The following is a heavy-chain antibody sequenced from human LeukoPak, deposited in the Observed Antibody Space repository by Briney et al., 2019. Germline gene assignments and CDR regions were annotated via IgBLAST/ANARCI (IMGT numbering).Heavy chain of an antibody. CDR1: GVTFSSYA. Sequence: GGSLRLSCAASGVTFSSYAMHWVRHAPGKGLEWVAVISYDGSNKYYADSVKGRFTISRDNSKNTLYLQMNSLRAEDTAVYCCAKTRLGSTHSWFLGAFDIWGQGTMVTVSS. CDR2: ISYDGSNK. CDR3: AKTRLGSTHSWFLGAFDI. V-gene: IGHV3-30-3*02. D-gene: IGHD6-13*01. J-gene: IGHJ3*02.